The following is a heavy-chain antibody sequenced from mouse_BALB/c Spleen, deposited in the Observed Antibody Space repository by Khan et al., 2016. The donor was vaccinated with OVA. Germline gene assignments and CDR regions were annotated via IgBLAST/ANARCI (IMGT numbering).Heavy chain of an antibody. J-gene: IGHJ2*01. V-gene: IGHV14-3*02. CDR3: TGMAGK. CDR2: IDPPNGYT. CDR1: GFNIKDTY. Sequence: EVQLQQSGAELVKPGATVKLSCTASGFNIKDTYMHWLKQRPEQGLEWIGRIDPPNGYTKYDPKFKGKATITADKSSNTAYLQLSSLTSEDTAVYYCTGMAGKWGQGTTLTVSS.